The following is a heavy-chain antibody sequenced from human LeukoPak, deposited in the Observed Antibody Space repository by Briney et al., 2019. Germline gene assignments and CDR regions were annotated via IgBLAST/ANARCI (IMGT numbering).Heavy chain of an antibody. CDR2: IYYSGGT. Sequence: PSETLSLTCTVSGGSISSYYWSWIRQPPGKGLEWIGYIYYSGGTNYNPSLKSRVTISVDTSKNQFSLNLSSVTAADTAVYYCARDGIAVAGDAFDIWGQGTMV. CDR1: GGSISSYY. D-gene: IGHD6-19*01. J-gene: IGHJ3*02. CDR3: ARDGIAVAGDAFDI. V-gene: IGHV4-59*01.